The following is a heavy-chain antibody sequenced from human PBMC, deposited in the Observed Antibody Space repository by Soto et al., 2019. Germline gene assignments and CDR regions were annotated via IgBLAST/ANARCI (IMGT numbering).Heavy chain of an antibody. J-gene: IGHJ4*02. D-gene: IGHD3-22*01. CDR2: IIPIFGTA. CDR1: EGTVSSYA. CDR3: ARAPYQGYESSGFYLV. V-gene: IGHV1-69*13. Sequence: SVKVSCKASEGTVSSYAISWARQAPGQGLEWMGGIIPIFGTANYAQKFQGRVTITAVESTSTVYMELSGLTLEDTAVYFCARAPYQGYESSGFYLVWGQGTLVIVSA.